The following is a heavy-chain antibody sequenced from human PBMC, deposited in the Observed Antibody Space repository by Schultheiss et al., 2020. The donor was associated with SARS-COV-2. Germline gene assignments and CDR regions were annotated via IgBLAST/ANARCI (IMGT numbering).Heavy chain of an antibody. V-gene: IGHV3-21*01. CDR3: ARGPRGYYDSSGYYYVMGYFQH. CDR1: GFTFSSYS. Sequence: GGSLRLSCAVSGFTFSSYSMNWVRQAPGKGLEWVSSISSSSSYIYYADSVKGRFTISRDNSKNTLYLQMNSLRAEDTAVYYCARGPRGYYDSSGYYYVMGYFQHWGQGTLVTVSS. J-gene: IGHJ1*01. CDR2: ISSSSSYI. D-gene: IGHD3-22*01.